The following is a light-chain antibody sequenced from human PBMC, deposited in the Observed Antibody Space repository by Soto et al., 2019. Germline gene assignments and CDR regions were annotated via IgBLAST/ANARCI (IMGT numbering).Light chain of an antibody. CDR1: QGISTY. V-gene: IGKV1-9*01. CDR3: QQLNTYPNT. Sequence: DIQLTQSPSFLSASVGDRVTITCRASQGISTYLAWYQQKPGRAPSLLIYAASTLQSGVPSRFSGSGSGTEFTLTISSLQPEDSATYYCQQLNTYPNTFGQGTKLEIK. J-gene: IGKJ2*01. CDR2: AAS.